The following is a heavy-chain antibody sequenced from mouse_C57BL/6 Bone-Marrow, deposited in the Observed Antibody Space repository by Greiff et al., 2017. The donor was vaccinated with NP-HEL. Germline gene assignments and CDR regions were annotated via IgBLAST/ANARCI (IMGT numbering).Heavy chain of an antibody. J-gene: IGHJ3*01. D-gene: IGHD1-1*01. CDR3: ARSAIYYGSSD. CDR2: IDPSDSYT. Sequence: QVQLQQPGAELVRPGTSVKLSCKASGYTFTSYWMHWVKQRPGQGLEWIGVIDPSDSYTNYNQKFKGKATLTVDTSSSTAYMQLSSLTSEDSAVYYCARSAIYYGSSDWGQGTLVTVSA. V-gene: IGHV1-59*01. CDR1: GYTFTSYW.